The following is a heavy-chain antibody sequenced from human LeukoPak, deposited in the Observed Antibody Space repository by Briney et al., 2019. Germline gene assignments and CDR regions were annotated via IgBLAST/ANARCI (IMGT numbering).Heavy chain of an antibody. D-gene: IGHD3-16*01. CDR3: ARDGGYFDY. CDR1: GGSISSGSYY. J-gene: IGHJ4*02. V-gene: IGHV4-61*02. Sequence: PSQTLSLTCTVSGGSISSGSYYWNWIRQPAGKGQEWIGRIYSSGSTNYNPSLKNRVTISIDTSKSQFSLKVSSVTAADTAVYYCARDGGYFDYWGQGTLVTVSS. CDR2: IYSSGST.